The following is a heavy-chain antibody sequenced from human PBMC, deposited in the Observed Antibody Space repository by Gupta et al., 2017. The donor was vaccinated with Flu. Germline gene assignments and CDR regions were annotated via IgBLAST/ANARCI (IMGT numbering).Heavy chain of an antibody. CDR3: ARAYCGGDCYQIYGMDV. J-gene: IGHJ6*02. D-gene: IGHD2-21*02. CDR1: ECPFISSA. V-gene: IGHV3-23*01. CDR2: IRGSGGST. Sequence: VQLLESGGGLVQAGGSLRIRCEASECPFISSAMTWVRQAPGKGLEWVSGIRGSGGSTYYADSVKGRFTISTDNSKNTLYLQMNSLRAEDTAVYYCARAYCGGDCYQIYGMDVWGQGTTVTVSS.